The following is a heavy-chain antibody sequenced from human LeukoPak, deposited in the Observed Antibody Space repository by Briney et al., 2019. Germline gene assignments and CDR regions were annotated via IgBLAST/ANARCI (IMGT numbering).Heavy chain of an antibody. V-gene: IGHV4-4*07. CDR1: GGSISSYY. CDR3: AREVMVRGVRLYYFDY. CDR2: IYTSGST. D-gene: IGHD3-10*01. J-gene: IGHJ4*02. Sequence: SETLSLTCTVSGGSISSYYWSWIRQPAGKGLEWIGRIYTSGSTNYNPSLKSRVTMSVDTSKNQFSLKLSSVTAADTAVYYCAREVMVRGVRLYYFDYWGQGTLVTVSS.